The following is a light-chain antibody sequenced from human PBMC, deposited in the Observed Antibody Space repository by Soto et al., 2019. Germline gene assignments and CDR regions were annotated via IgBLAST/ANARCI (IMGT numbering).Light chain of an antibody. V-gene: IGKV1-12*01. CDR2: AAS. J-gene: IGKJ5*01. CDR3: QQANSLPIT. Sequence: DIQMTQSPSILSGSVGDRFTTTCLASQTISSWLAWYQQKPGKAPKLLIYAASSLQSGVPSRFSGSGSGTDFTLTISSLQPEDFATYYCQQANSLPITFGQGTRLEIK. CDR1: QTISSW.